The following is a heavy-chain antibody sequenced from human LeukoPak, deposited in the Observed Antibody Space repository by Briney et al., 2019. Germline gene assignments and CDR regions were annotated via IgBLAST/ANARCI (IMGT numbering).Heavy chain of an antibody. V-gene: IGHV4-39*01. CDR3: AAAQTGHYYDSSGYGRAAFDI. D-gene: IGHD3-22*01. CDR1: GGSISSSSYS. J-gene: IGHJ3*02. Sequence: SETLSLTCTVSGGSISSSSYSWGWIRQPPGKGLEWIGSIYYSGSTYYNPSLKSRVTISVDTSKNQFSLKLSSVTAADTAVYYCAAAQTGHYYDSSGYGRAAFDIWGQGTMVTVSS. CDR2: IYYSGST.